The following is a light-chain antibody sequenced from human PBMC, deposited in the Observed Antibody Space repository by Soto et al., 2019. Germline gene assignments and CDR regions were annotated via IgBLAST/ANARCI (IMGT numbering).Light chain of an antibody. Sequence: DIQMTQSPSSLSASVGDRVTITCRASQTIGYFLNWYQQKPGKAPKLLIYAASTLESGVPSRFSGSGSGTDFTLTITTLQPEDFATYYCQQSYSALMYTFGQGTKLEIK. V-gene: IGKV1-39*01. CDR2: AAS. CDR1: QTIGYF. J-gene: IGKJ2*01. CDR3: QQSYSALMYT.